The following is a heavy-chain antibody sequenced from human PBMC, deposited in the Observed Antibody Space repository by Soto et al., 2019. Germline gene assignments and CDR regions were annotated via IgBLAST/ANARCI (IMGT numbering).Heavy chain of an antibody. CDR2: IFDSGTT. J-gene: IGHJ4*02. CDR1: GGSITSVNHY. Sequence: QVQLEQSGPGLVKPSQTLSLTCNISGGSITSVNHYWSWIRQSPGEGLEWIGYIFDSGTTHYNSSLKGRLTIAGDTSQTQFSLTIHSVTVADTAVYYCAREVAGTGAFDYWGQGTLVTVSS. V-gene: IGHV4-31*02. CDR3: AREVAGTGAFDY. D-gene: IGHD2-8*02.